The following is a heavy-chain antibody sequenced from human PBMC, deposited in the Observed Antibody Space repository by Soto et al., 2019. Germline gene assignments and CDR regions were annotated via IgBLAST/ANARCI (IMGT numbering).Heavy chain of an antibody. CDR2: INDSGSA. J-gene: IGHJ5*02. CDR3: ARGQSHPWFDP. V-gene: IGHV4-34*01. CDR1: GGSFNIHY. Sequence: SETLSLTCAVYGGSFNIHYWSWIRQPPGKGLEWIGEINDSGSASNNPSLKSRVTLSVDTSKNQFSLKLTSVTAADTAIYYCARGQSHPWFDPWGQGTLVTVSS.